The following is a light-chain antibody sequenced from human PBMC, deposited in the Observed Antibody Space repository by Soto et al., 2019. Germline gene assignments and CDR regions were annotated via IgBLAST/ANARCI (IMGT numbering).Light chain of an antibody. V-gene: IGLV4-69*01. CDR2: LNSDGSH. J-gene: IGLJ2*01. Sequence: QAVLTQSPSASASLGASVKLTCTLSSGHNSYAIAWHQQQPEKGPRYLMKLNSDGSHSKGDGIPDRFSGSSSGAERYLTISSLQSEDEADYHCQTWGTGIVVFGGGTKLTVL. CDR3: QTWGTGIVV. CDR1: SGHNSYA.